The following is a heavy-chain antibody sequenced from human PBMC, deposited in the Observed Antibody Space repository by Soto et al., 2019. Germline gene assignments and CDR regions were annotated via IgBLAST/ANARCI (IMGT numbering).Heavy chain of an antibody. CDR2: IYYSGST. Sequence: SETLSLTCTVSGGSISSSSYYWSWIRQPPGKGLEWIGYIYYSGSTYYNPSLKSRVTISVDTSKNQFSLKLSSVTAADTAVYYCARGVRGVIPIPDYFDYWGQGTLVTVSS. CDR1: GGSISSSSYY. V-gene: IGHV4-30-4*01. J-gene: IGHJ4*02. D-gene: IGHD3-10*02. CDR3: ARGVRGVIPIPDYFDY.